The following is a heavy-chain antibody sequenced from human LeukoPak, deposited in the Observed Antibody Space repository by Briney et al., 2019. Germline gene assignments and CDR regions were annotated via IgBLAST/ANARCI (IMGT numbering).Heavy chain of an antibody. Sequence: GGSLRLSCAASGFTFSSYAMHWVRQAPGKGLEWVAVISYDGSNKYYADSVKGRFTISRDNSKNTLYLQMNSLRAEDTAVYYCARQHGAYYSDYWGQGTLVTVSS. J-gene: IGHJ4*02. CDR3: ARQHGAYYSDY. CDR1: GFTFSSYA. CDR2: ISYDGSNK. D-gene: IGHD1-26*01. V-gene: IGHV3-30-3*01.